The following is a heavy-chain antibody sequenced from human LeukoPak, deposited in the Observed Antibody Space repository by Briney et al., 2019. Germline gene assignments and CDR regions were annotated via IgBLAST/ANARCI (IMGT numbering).Heavy chain of an antibody. J-gene: IGHJ4*02. D-gene: IGHD1-26*01. V-gene: IGHV3-7*01. CDR2: IKKDGSEK. CDR1: GFTFSSYW. Sequence: PGGSLRLSCAASGFTFSSYWMSWVRQAPGKGLEGVANIKKDGSEKYYVDSVKGRFTISRDNAKTSLYLQMNSLRAEDTAVYYCPRVSDLAPHRGQGTLVTVSS. CDR3: PRVSDLAPH.